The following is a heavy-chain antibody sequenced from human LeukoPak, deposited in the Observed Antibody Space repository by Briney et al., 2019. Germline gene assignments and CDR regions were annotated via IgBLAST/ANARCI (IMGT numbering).Heavy chain of an antibody. Sequence: SETLSLTCAVYGGSFSGYYWSWIRQPPGKGLEWIGEINHSGSTNYNPSLKSRVTISVDTSKNQFSLKLSSVTAADTAVYYCARELAPDYYDSSGPKGEFDYWGQGTLVTVSS. CDR2: INHSGST. V-gene: IGHV4-34*01. CDR1: GGSFSGYY. J-gene: IGHJ4*02. D-gene: IGHD3-22*01. CDR3: ARELAPDYYDSSGPKGEFDY.